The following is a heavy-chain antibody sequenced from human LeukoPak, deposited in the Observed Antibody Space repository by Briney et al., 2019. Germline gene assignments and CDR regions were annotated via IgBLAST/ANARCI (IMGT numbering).Heavy chain of an antibody. V-gene: IGHV1-69*05. CDR1: GGTFSSYA. CDR2: IIPIFGTA. D-gene: IGHD1-26*01. J-gene: IGHJ4*02. Sequence: GASVKVSCKASGGTFSSYAISWVRQAPGQGLEWMGGIIPIFGTANYAQKLQGRVTMTTDTSTSTTYMELRSLRSDDTAVYYCARNSGSYYYSDFWGQGTLVTVSS. CDR3: ARNSGSYYYSDF.